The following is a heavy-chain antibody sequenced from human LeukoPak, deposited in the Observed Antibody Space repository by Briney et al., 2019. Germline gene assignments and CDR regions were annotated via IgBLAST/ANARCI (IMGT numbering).Heavy chain of an antibody. CDR1: GFTFSSYW. CDR3: ARVGYCSGGSCYPGGAFDI. J-gene: IGHJ3*02. V-gene: IGHV3-7*01. CDR2: ITQDGSEK. D-gene: IGHD2-15*01. Sequence: GGSLRLSCAASGFTFSSYWMSWVRQAPGKGLEWVANITQDGSEKYYVDSVKGRFTISRDNAKNSLYLQMNSLRAEDTAVYYCARVGYCSGGSCYPGGAFDIWGQGTMVTVSS.